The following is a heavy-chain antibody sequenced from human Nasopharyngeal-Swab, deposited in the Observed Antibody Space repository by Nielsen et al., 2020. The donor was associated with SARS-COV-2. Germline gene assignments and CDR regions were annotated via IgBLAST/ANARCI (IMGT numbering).Heavy chain of an antibody. D-gene: IGHD3-22*01. V-gene: IGHV4-31*03. CDR1: GGSISSGGYY. Sequence: SETLSLTCTVSGGSISSGGYYWSWIRQHPGKGLEWIGYIYYSGSTYYNPSPKSRVTISVDTSKNQFSLKLSSVTAADTAVYYCASRRPNYYDSSGYWAYWGQGTLVTVSS. CDR3: ASRRPNYYDSSGYWAY. J-gene: IGHJ4*02. CDR2: IYYSGST.